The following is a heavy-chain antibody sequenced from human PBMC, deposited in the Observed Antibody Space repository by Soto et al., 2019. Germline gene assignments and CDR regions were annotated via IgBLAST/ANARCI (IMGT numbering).Heavy chain of an antibody. V-gene: IGHV3-33*01. CDR3: ARDYIAGCSSTSCLPLRYYYYYGMDV. Sequence: QVQLVESGGGVVQPGRSLRLSCAASGFTFSSYGMHWVRQAPGKGLEWVAVIWYDGSNKYYADSVKGRFTISRDNSKNTLYLQMNSLRAEDTAVYYCARDYIAGCSSTSCLPLRYYYYYGMDVWGQGTTVTVSS. J-gene: IGHJ6*02. CDR1: GFTFSSYG. CDR2: IWYDGSNK. D-gene: IGHD2-2*01.